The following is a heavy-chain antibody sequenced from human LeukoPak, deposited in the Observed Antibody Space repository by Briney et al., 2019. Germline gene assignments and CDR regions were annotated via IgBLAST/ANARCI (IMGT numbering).Heavy chain of an antibody. V-gene: IGHV1-46*01. CDR3: ARIYDSSGYYHPHLDC. CDR2: INPSGGST. CDR1: GYTFTSYY. Sequence: GASVKVSCKASGYTFTSYYMHWVRQAPGQGLEWMGIINPSGGSTSYAQKFQGRVTMTRDTSTSTVYMELSSLRSDDTAVYYCARIYDSSGYYHPHLDCWGQGTLVTVSS. D-gene: IGHD3-22*01. J-gene: IGHJ4*02.